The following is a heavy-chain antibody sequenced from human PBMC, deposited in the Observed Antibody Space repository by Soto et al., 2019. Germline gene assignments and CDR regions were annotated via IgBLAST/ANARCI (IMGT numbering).Heavy chain of an antibody. J-gene: IGHJ5*02. Sequence: HPGGSLRLSCAASGFTFSSYAMSWVRQAPGKGLEWVSAISGSGGSTYYADSVKGRFTISRDNSKNTLYLQMNSLRAEDTAVYYSANWALFLTETTEYNWFDPWARGTLVPVSA. D-gene: IGHD1-7*01. CDR2: ISGSGGST. V-gene: IGHV3-23*01. CDR1: GFTFSSYA. CDR3: ANWALFLTETTEYNWFDP.